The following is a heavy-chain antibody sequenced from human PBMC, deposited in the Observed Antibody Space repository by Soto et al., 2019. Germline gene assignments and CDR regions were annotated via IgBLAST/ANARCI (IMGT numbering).Heavy chain of an antibody. CDR1: GGSIGSYF. CDR2: IYYSGST. CDR3: SRGSIAVRRRRFDY. V-gene: IGHV4-31*03. J-gene: IGHJ4*02. D-gene: IGHD6-6*01. Sequence: PLETLSLTCTVSGGSIGSYFWGWILQHPGKGLEWIGYIYYSGSTYYNLSIKSRVTISVDTSKNQYSLRLSSVTAADPAVYSCSRGSIAVRRRRFDYSGQGTLVTVS.